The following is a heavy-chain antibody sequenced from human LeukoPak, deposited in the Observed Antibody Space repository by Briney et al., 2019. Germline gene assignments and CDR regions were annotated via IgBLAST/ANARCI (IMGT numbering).Heavy chain of an antibody. CDR3: ARRVTTSVMDV. V-gene: IGHV4-59*08. CDR2: IYYSGST. D-gene: IGHD4-17*01. Sequence: PSQTLSLTCTVSGGSISSYYWSWIRQPPGKGLEWIGYIYYSGSTNYNPSLKSRVTISVDTSKNQFSLKLSSVTAADTAVYYCARRVTTSVMDVWGQGTTVTVSS. J-gene: IGHJ6*02. CDR1: GGSISSYY.